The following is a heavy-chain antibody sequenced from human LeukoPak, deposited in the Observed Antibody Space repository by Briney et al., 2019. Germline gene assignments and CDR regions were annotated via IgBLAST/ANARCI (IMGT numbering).Heavy chain of an antibody. D-gene: IGHD3-16*01. CDR1: GGSFSGYY. CDR2: INHSGST. Sequence: PSETLSLTCAVYGGSFSGYYWSWVRHPPGKGLEWIGEINHSGSTNYNPSLKSRVTTSVDTSKKQFSLKLSSVTAADTAVYYCARSHPYDYIWGTHRVYFDYWGQGTLVTVSS. J-gene: IGHJ4*02. CDR3: ARSHPYDYIWGTHRVYFDY. V-gene: IGHV4-34*01.